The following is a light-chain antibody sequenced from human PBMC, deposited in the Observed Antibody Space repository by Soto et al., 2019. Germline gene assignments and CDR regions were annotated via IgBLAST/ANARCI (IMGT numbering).Light chain of an antibody. CDR3: QQYKNWLFT. Sequence: EIVMTQSPATLSVSPGERATLSCRASQSVSSNLAWYQQKPGQAPRRLIYGASTRATGIPGRFSGSGSGTDFTLTISSLQSEDFAVYYCQQYKNWLFTFGPGTKVDIK. V-gene: IGKV3-15*01. CDR2: GAS. J-gene: IGKJ3*01. CDR1: QSVSSN.